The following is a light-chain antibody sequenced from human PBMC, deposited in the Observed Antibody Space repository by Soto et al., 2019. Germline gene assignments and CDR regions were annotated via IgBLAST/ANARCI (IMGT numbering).Light chain of an antibody. J-gene: IGKJ3*01. CDR2: AAS. Sequence: AIRMIQSPSSFSASTGERVTITCRASQGISSYLAWYQQKPGKAPKLLIYAASTLQSGVPSSFSGNGSGTDFTLTISCLQSEDFATYYCQPYYIYPFTFGPGPKVDI. V-gene: IGKV1-8*01. CDR3: QPYYIYPFT. CDR1: QGISSY.